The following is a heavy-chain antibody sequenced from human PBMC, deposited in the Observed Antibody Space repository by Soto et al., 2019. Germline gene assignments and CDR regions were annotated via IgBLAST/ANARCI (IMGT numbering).Heavy chain of an antibody. J-gene: IGHJ3*02. CDR1: GGTFSSYA. Sequence: SVKGSCKASGGTFSSYAIGWVRQAPGQGLEWMGGIIPIFGTANYAQKFQGRVTITADESTSTAYMELSSLRSEDTAVYYCAREKDASPHDAFDIWGQGTMVTVSS. D-gene: IGHD2-15*01. CDR3: AREKDASPHDAFDI. CDR2: IIPIFGTA. V-gene: IGHV1-69*13.